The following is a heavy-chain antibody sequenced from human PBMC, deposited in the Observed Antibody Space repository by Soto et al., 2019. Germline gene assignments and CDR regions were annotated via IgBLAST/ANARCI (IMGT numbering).Heavy chain of an antibody. V-gene: IGHV4-59*01. CDR3: ARTYDGSGPNSGGYGFDI. J-gene: IGHJ3*02. CDR2: IYYSGST. CDR1: GGSISSYY. Sequence: SETLSLTCTVSGGSISSYYWSWIRQPPGKGLEWIAYIYYSGSTSYNPSLKSRVSISLDTSKNQFSLKLSSVTAADTAVYYCARTYDGSGPNSGGYGFDIWGQGTMVTVS. D-gene: IGHD3-22*01.